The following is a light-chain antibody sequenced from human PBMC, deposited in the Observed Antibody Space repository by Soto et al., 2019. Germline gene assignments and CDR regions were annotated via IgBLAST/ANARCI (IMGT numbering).Light chain of an antibody. J-gene: IGKJ5*01. CDR3: QQYNNWPIT. V-gene: IGKV3-15*01. CDR2: GAS. Sequence: EIVLTQSPGTLALSPGERATLSCRASQSVNSRLAWYQHKPGQAPRLLIYGASTRATGLPARFSGSGSGTEFTLTISSLQSEDFALYYCQQYNNWPITFGQGTRLEIK. CDR1: QSVNSR.